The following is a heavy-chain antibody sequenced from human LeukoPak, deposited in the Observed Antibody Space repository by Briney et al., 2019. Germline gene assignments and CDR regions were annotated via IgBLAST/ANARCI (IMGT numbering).Heavy chain of an antibody. Sequence: GGSLRLSCAASGFTFSRYTMNWVRQAPGKGLEWVANIKQDGSEKYYVDSVKGRFTISRDNAKKSLYLQMNSLRAEDTAVYYCARHYYDSSGYYYGVFDYWGQGTLVTVSS. V-gene: IGHV3-7*01. CDR2: IKQDGSEK. J-gene: IGHJ4*02. D-gene: IGHD3-22*01. CDR1: GFTFSRYT. CDR3: ARHYYDSSGYYYGVFDY.